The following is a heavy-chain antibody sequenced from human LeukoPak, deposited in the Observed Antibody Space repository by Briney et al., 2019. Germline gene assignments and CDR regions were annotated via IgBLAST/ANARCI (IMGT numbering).Heavy chain of an antibody. Sequence: SQTLSPTCAMSGASVSSKSAAWNWIRQSPSRGLEWLGRTYYRSKGYNDYAVSVKSRININTDTSKTQFSLQLNSVTPEDTAVYYCAREDEVGPTCSWFDPWGQGTPVTVSS. CDR2: TYYRSKGYN. D-gene: IGHD1-26*01. CDR3: AREDEVGPTCSWFDP. CDR1: GASVSSKSAA. J-gene: IGHJ5*02. V-gene: IGHV6-1*01.